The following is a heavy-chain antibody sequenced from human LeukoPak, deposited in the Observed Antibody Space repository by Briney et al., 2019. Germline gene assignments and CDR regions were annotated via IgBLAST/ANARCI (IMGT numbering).Heavy chain of an antibody. J-gene: IGHJ3*02. D-gene: IGHD3-16*01. CDR2: IRKKANSYST. V-gene: IGHV3-72*01. CDR3: ARSDSYAAFDI. CDR1: GFSFSDHY. Sequence: GGSLRLSCAASGFSFSDHYMDWVCQAPGKGREGVGRIRKKANSYSTEYAASVKGRFTISRDDSKNSLYLQMNSLKTEDTAVYYCARSDSYAAFDIWGQGTMVTVSS.